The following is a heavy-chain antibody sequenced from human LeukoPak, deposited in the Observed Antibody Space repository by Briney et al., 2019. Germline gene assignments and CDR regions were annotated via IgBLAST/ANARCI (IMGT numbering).Heavy chain of an antibody. J-gene: IGHJ4*02. V-gene: IGHV3-23*01. Sequence: GGSLRLSCVASGFTFSTYALSWVRQAPGKGLEWVSAISSSGGSPYYADSVNGRFTISRDNSTNTLYLQMNSLRAEDTALYYCAKDQALSLSSSRALDYWGQGTLVTVSS. CDR3: AKDQALSLSSSRALDY. CDR1: GFTFSTYA. CDR2: ISSSGGSP. D-gene: IGHD2-2*01.